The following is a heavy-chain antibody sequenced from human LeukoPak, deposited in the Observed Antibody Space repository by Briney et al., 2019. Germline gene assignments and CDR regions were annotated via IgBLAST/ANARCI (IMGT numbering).Heavy chain of an antibody. Sequence: GESLKISCKGSGYSFTSYWIGWVRQMPGKGLEWMGLIYPGDSDTRYSPSFQGQVTISADKSISTAYLQWSSLKASDTAMYYCARGSLSRTDAFDIWGQGTMVTVSS. V-gene: IGHV5-51*01. CDR1: GYSFTSYW. CDR2: IYPGDSDT. CDR3: ARGSLSRTDAFDI. J-gene: IGHJ3*02.